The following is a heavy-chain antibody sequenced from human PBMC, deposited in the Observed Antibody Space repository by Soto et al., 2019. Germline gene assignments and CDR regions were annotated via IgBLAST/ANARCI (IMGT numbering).Heavy chain of an antibody. V-gene: IGHV2-5*02. Sequence: QITLKESGPTLVKPTQTLTLTCTFSGFSLTARGVGVSWIRQPPGKALEWLALIYWGDDERYSPSLKSRLTITKDTSRKQVVLTMTNMDPVDTATYYCVHRGFFDSGHPNWFDPWGQGALVTVSS. CDR2: IYWGDDE. CDR1: GFSLTARGVG. D-gene: IGHD4-17*01. J-gene: IGHJ5*02. CDR3: VHRGFFDSGHPNWFDP.